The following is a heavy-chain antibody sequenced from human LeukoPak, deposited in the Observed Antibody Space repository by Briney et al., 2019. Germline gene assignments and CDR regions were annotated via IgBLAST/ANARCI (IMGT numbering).Heavy chain of an antibody. CDR3: ARDLATMVRGVTPPDY. D-gene: IGHD3-10*01. Sequence: ASVKVSCKASGYTFTSYGISWVRQAPGQGLEWMGWISAYNGNTNYAQKLQGRVTMTTDTSTSTAYMELRSLRSDDTAVYYCARDLATMVRGVTPPDYWGQGTLVTVSS. CDR1: GYTFTSYG. J-gene: IGHJ4*02. CDR2: ISAYNGNT. V-gene: IGHV1-18*01.